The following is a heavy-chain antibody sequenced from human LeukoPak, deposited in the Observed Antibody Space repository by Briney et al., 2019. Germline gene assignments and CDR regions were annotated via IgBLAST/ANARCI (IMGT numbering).Heavy chain of an antibody. CDR2: IYHSGST. CDR1: GDSISSGDYY. CDR3: ARGTVVVVITSLDH. J-gene: IGHJ5*02. V-gene: IGHV4-30-4*08. Sequence: SETLSLTCTVSGDSISSGDYYWTWIRQPPGTALEWIGYIYHSGSTYYNPSLNSRVTISVDTSKNQFSLKLASVTAADTAVYYCARGTVVVVITSLDHWGQGTLVTVSS. D-gene: IGHD3-22*01.